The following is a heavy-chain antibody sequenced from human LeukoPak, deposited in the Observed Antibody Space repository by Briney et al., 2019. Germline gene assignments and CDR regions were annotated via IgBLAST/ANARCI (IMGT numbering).Heavy chain of an antibody. Sequence: PSETLSLTCTVSGGSISSYYWSWIRQPPGKGLEWIGYIYYSGSTNYNPSLKSRVTISVDTSKNQFSLKLSSVTAADTAVYYCARAGYCSGGSCYSSLDYWGQGTLVTVSS. CDR2: IYYSGST. CDR3: ARAGYCSGGSCYSSLDY. CDR1: GGSISSYY. J-gene: IGHJ4*02. D-gene: IGHD2-15*01. V-gene: IGHV4-59*01.